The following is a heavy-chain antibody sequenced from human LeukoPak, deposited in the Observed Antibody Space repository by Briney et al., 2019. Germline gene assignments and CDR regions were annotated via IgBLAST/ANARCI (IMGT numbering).Heavy chain of an antibody. CDR1: GYTFTGYY. CDR3: AVDTAMVERFDY. J-gene: IGHJ4*02. D-gene: IGHD5-18*01. V-gene: IGHV1-2*02. CDR2: INPNSGGT. Sequence: GASVTVSCKASGYTFTGYYMHWVRQAPGQGLEWMGWINPNSGGTNYAQKFQGRVTMTRDTSISTAYMELSRLRSDDTAVYYCAVDTAMVERFDYWGQGTLVTVSS.